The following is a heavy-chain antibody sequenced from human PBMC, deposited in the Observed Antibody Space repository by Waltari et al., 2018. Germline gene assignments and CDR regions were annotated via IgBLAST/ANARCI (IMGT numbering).Heavy chain of an antibody. Sequence: QVQLVQSGAEVKKPGSSVKVSCKASGGTFSSYAISWVRQAPGQGLEWMGGIIPIFGTANYAQKFQGRVTITADESTSTAYMELSSLRSEDTAVYYCAREGRGYCSSTSCYHTGDAFDIWGQGTMVTVSS. J-gene: IGHJ3*02. CDR2: IIPIFGTA. D-gene: IGHD2-2*03. V-gene: IGHV1-69*12. CDR1: GGTFSSYA. CDR3: AREGRGYCSSTSCYHTGDAFDI.